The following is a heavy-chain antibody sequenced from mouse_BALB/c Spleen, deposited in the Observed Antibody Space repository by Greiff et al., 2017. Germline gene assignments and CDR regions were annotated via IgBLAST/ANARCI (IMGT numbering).Heavy chain of an antibody. CDR1: GFTFSSYG. CDR3: ARELGRFAY. Sequence: DVMLVESGGDLVKPGGSLKLSCAASGFTFSSYGMSWVRQTPDKGLEWVATISSGGSYTYYPDTVTGRFTISRDNAKNTLYLEMSSLRSEDTAMYYCARELGRFAYWGQGTLVTVSA. J-gene: IGHJ3*01. CDR2: ISSGGSYT. D-gene: IGHD4-1*01. V-gene: IGHV5-6*02.